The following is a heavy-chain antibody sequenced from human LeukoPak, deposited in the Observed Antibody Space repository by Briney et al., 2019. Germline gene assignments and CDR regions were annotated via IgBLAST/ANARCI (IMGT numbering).Heavy chain of an antibody. D-gene: IGHD4-17*01. J-gene: IGHJ6*03. CDR2: IYTSGST. Sequence: ASETLSLTCTVSGGSINNYYWSWIRQPAGKGLEWIGRIYTSGSTNYNPSLKSRVTMSVDTSKNQFSLKLSSVTAADTAVYYCASLRYYYMDVGGKGTTVTVSS. CDR3: ASLRYYYMDV. CDR1: GGSINNYY. V-gene: IGHV4-4*07.